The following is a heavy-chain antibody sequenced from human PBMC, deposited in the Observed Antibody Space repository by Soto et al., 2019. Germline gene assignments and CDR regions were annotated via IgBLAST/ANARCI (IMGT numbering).Heavy chain of an antibody. J-gene: IGHJ4*01. V-gene: IGHV1-69*13. CDR1: GGTVSSYP. Sequence: SVKVSGKASGGTVSSYPITGVRQAPGKGLEWMGVFIPIFVSAHYAPKFQGRITITADESTSTAYIELSGLTSEDTAIYYCARDVSSDTTGFRGYDLWG. CDR3: ARDVSSDTTGFRGYDL. D-gene: IGHD3-10*01. CDR2: FIPIFVSA.